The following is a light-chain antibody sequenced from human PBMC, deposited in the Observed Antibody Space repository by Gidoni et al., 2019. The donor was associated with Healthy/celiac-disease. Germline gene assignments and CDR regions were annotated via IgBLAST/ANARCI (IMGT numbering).Light chain of an antibody. V-gene: IGKV2-28*01. CDR1: QSLLHSNGYNY. CDR3: MQALQTPRT. J-gene: IGKJ3*01. CDR2: LGS. Sequence: DIVMTQFPLSLPVTPGEPASISCRSSQSLLHSNGYNYLDWYLQKPGQSPQLLIYLGSNRASGVPDRFSGSGAGTGFTLKVSKVEGEDVGVYYCMQALQTPRTFGPGTKVDIK.